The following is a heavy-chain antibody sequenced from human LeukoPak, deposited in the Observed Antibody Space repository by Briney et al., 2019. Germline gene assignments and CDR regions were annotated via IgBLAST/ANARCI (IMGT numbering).Heavy chain of an antibody. D-gene: IGHD6-13*01. CDR1: GGSISSSSYY. CDR2: IYYSGST. CDR3: ARVRSSWYPVNYYYYYYMDV. V-gene: IGHV4-39*07. J-gene: IGHJ6*03. Sequence: PSETLSLTCTVSGGSISSSSYYWGWIRQPPGKGLEWIGSIYYSGSTYYNPSLKSRVTISVDTSKNQFSLKLSSVTAADTAVYYCARVRSSWYPVNYYYYYYMDVWGKGTTVTVSS.